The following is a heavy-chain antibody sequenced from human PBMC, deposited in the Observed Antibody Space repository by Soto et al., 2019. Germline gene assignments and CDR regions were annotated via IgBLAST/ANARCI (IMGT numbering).Heavy chain of an antibody. D-gene: IGHD1-1*01. CDR2: IYYSGST. CDR1: GGSISSYY. J-gene: IGHJ6*03. V-gene: IGHV4-59*08. Sequence: SETLSLTCTVSGGSISSYYWSWIRQPPGKGLEWIGYIYYSGSTNYNPSLKSRVTISVDTSKNQFSLKLSSVTAADTAVYYCARHVQRTVVMGGHYYYYMDVWGKGTTVTVSS. CDR3: ARHVQRTVVMGGHYYYYMDV.